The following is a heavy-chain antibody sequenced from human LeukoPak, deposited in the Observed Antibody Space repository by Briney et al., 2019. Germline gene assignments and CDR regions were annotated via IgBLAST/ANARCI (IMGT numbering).Heavy chain of an antibody. CDR2: INPNSGGT. D-gene: IGHD4-17*01. CDR1: GYTFTGYY. J-gene: IGHJ6*02. Sequence: ASVKVSCKASGYTFTGYYMHWVRQAPGQGLEWMGWINPNSGGTSSAQKFQGWVTMTRDTSISIAYMELSRLRSDGTAVYYCARGEVTVTTTLLYYYYGMDVWGQGTTVTVSS. CDR3: ARGEVTVTTTLLYYYYGMDV. V-gene: IGHV1-2*04.